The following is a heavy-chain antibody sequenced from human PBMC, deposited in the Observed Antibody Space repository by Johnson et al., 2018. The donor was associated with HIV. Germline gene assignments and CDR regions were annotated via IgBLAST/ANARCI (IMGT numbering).Heavy chain of an antibody. CDR2: LNSGGGT. Sequence: VQLVESGGGLVQPGGSLRLSCAASGFTFSSYAMSWVRQAPGKGLEWVSVLNSGGGTYFADSVTGRFTISRDNAKNTLYLQMKSLRGEDTALYYCAKDERQLGGWSHAFDMWGQGTKVTVSS. CDR1: GFTFSSYA. V-gene: IGHV3-23*04. CDR3: AKDERQLGGWSHAFDM. J-gene: IGHJ3*02. D-gene: IGHD7-27*01.